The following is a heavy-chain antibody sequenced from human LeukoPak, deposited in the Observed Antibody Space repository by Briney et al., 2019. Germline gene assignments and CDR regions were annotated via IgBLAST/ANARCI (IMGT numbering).Heavy chain of an antibody. CDR2: ISWNSGTI. Sequence: PGGSLRLSCAASGFTFDDYAMHWVRQAPGKGLEWVSGISWNSGTIGYADSVKGRFTISRDNARNSVSLLINSLRVDDTAVYYCVRDSGSRSSGIFDYWGQGALVTVSS. CDR1: GFTFDDYA. J-gene: IGHJ4*02. D-gene: IGHD6-6*01. V-gene: IGHV3-9*01. CDR3: VRDSGSRSSGIFDY.